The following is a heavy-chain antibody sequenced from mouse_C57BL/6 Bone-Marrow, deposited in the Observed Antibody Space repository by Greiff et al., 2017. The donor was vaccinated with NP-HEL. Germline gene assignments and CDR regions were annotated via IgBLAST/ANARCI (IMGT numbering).Heavy chain of an antibody. CDR1: GYTFTDYY. Sequence: SGPELVKPGASVKISCKASGYTFTDYYMNWVKQSHGKSLEWIGDINPNNGGTSYNQKFKGKATLTVDKSSSTAYMELRRLTSEDSAVYYCARDGYYSSWYFDVWGTGTTVTVSS. D-gene: IGHD2-3*01. V-gene: IGHV1-26*01. CDR3: ARDGYYSSWYFDV. CDR2: INPNNGGT. J-gene: IGHJ1*03.